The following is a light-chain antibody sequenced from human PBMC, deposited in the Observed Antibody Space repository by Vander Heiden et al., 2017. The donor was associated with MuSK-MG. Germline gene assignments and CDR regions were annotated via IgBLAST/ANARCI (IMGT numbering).Light chain of an antibody. Sequence: DIQMTQSPSILSASVGNRVTITCRASQSISRRLAWYQQKPGKVPKLLIYDASNLDSGIPSRFSGSGSETEFTLTISSLQPDDFATYYCQQDNSYSITFGGGTEVEIK. J-gene: IGKJ4*01. CDR1: QSISRR. CDR3: QQDNSYSIT. V-gene: IGKV1-5*01. CDR2: DAS.